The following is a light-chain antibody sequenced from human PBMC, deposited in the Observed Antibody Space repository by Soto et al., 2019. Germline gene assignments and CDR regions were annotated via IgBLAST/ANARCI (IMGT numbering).Light chain of an antibody. CDR2: VAS. CDR1: HSVSSW. CDR3: QQGFSTPYT. Sequence: DIQMTQSPSTLPASVGDRVTITCRASHSVSSWLAWYQQQPGTAPNLLIYVASTLESGVPSRFSGSGSGTDFTLTISGLHPEDFATYYCQQGFSTPYTFGQGTKVDIK. V-gene: IGKV1-5*01. J-gene: IGKJ2*01.